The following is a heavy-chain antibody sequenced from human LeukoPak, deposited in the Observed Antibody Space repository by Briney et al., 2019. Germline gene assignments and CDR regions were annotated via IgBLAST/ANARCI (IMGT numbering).Heavy chain of an antibody. CDR1: GGSFSGYY. CDR2: INHSGST. V-gene: IGHV4-34*01. D-gene: IGHD3-3*01. Sequence: PSETLSLTCAVYGGSFSGYYWSWIRQPPGKGLEWIGEINHSGSTNYNPSLKSRVTISVDTSKNQFSLKLSSVTAADTAVYYCARRHRSWRSWAWFDPWGQGTLVTVSS. J-gene: IGHJ5*02. CDR3: ARRHRSWRSWAWFDP.